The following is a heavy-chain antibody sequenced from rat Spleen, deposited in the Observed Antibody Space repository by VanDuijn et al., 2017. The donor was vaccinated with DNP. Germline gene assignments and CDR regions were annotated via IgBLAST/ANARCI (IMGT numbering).Heavy chain of an antibody. CDR1: GFTFSDYN. Sequence: EVQLVESGGGVVQPGRSLKLSCAASGFTFSDYNMAWVRQAPKKGLEWVALVSLDGTRTYYRDSVKGRFTVSRDNGESSLYLQMNSLWSEDTATYFCTREQHYHFDYWGQGVMVTVSS. CDR2: VSLDGTRT. D-gene: IGHD1-10*01. V-gene: IGHV5-7*01. J-gene: IGHJ2*01. CDR3: TREQHYHFDY.